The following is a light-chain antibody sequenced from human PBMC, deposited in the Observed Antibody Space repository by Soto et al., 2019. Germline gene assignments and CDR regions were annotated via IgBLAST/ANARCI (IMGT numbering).Light chain of an antibody. CDR3: QQYINWPVT. J-gene: IGKJ1*01. CDR1: QSVSSN. V-gene: IGKV3-15*01. Sequence: EIVMTQSPATLSVSPGERATLSCRASQSVSSNLAWYQQKPGQAPRLLIYGESTRATGIPARFSGSGSGTEFTLTISSLQSEDFAVYYCQQYINWPVTFGQGTKVEIK. CDR2: GES.